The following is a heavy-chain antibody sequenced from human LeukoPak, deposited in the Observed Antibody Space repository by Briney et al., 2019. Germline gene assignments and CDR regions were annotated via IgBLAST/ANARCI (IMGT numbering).Heavy chain of an antibody. J-gene: IGHJ4*02. CDR3: AGGLSPQGYYYDSSGYEYYFDY. D-gene: IGHD3-22*01. CDR1: GFTFDDYG. Sequence: GGSLRLSCAASGFTFDDYGMSWVRQAPGKRLEWVSGINWNGGSTGYADSVKGRLTISRDNAKNSLYLQMNSLRAEDTALYYCAGGLSPQGYYYDSSGYEYYFDYWGQGTLVTVSS. V-gene: IGHV3-20*04. CDR2: INWNGGST.